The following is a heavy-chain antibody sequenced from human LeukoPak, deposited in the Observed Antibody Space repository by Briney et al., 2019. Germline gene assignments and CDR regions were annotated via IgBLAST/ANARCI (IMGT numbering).Heavy chain of an antibody. CDR2: INWNGGST. CDR1: GFTFDDYG. V-gene: IGHV3-20*04. CDR3: ARAPGYYYYYMDV. Sequence: GGSLRLSCAASGFTFDDYGMSWVRQAPGKGLEWVSGINWNGGSTGYADSVKGRFTISRDNAKNSLYLQMNRLRAEDTALYYCARAPGYYYYYMDVWGKGTTVTVSS. J-gene: IGHJ6*03.